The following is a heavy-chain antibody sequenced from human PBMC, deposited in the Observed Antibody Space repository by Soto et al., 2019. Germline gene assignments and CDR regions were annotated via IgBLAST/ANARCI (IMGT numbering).Heavy chain of an antibody. CDR2: IKSKADGGTT. J-gene: IGHJ4*02. V-gene: IGHV3-15*01. CDR3: TTDRARAVRPLVDT. CDR1: GITLSDAW. Sequence: EVQLVESGGGLVQPGGSLTLSCEASGITLSDAWMGWVRQAPGKGLQWVGRIKSKADGGTTDYAAPVNGKFTISRDASKNTLYLQMKCLETGDTAVYYCTTDRARAVRPLVDTWGQGTLVTVSP. D-gene: IGHD6-6*01.